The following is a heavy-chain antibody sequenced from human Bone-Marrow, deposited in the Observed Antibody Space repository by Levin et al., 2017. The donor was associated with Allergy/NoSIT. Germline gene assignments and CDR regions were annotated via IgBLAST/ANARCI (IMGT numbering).Heavy chain of an antibody. CDR3: TTDVAAAGTFAFDI. J-gene: IGHJ3*02. CDR2: IKSKTDGGTT. Sequence: PGGSLRLSCAASGFTFSNAWMSWVRQAPGKGLEWVGRIKSKTDGGTTDYAAPVKGRFTISRDDSKNTLYLQMNSLKTEDTAVYYCTTDVAAAGTFAFDIWGQGTMVTVSS. CDR1: GFTFSNAW. D-gene: IGHD6-13*01. V-gene: IGHV3-15*01.